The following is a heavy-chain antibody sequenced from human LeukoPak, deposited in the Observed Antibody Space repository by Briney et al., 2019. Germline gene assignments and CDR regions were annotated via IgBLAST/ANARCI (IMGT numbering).Heavy chain of an antibody. J-gene: IGHJ4*02. V-gene: IGHV3-43*01. Sequence: GGSLRLSCEVSGFSFDVFTMYWVRQSPEKGLECVSFISWDGGITHYMDSLKGRFTISRDNNKNFLYLQMNDLRTEDTAIYYCAKGAVVTPGFFDYWGQGTLVTVSS. CDR1: GFSFDVFT. CDR2: ISWDGGIT. D-gene: IGHD2-21*02. CDR3: AKGAVVTPGFFDY.